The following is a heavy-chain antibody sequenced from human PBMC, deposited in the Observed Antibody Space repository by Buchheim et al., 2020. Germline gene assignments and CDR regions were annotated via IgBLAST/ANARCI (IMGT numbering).Heavy chain of an antibody. V-gene: IGHV4-39*01. D-gene: IGHD3-22*01. CDR2: IYYSGST. Sequence: QLQLQESGPGLVKPSETLSLTCTVSGGSISSSSYYWGWIRQPPGKGLEWIGSIYYSGSTYYNPSLKSRVTISVDTSKKQFSLKLSSVTAADTAVYYCARSTRRYYYDSSGYYYWWGQGTL. CDR1: GGSISSSSYY. CDR3: ARSTRRYYYDSSGYYYW. J-gene: IGHJ4*02.